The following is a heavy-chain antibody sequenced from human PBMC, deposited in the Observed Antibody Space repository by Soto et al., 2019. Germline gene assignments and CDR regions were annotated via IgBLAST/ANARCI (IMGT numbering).Heavy chain of an antibody. CDR2: LYWDDDK. CDR3: VHRAGMGGNSWLPGH. J-gene: IGHJ4*02. Sequence: QITLKESGPTLVKPTQTLTLTCTFSGFSLSTSEVGVGWIRQPPGKALEWLALLYWDDDKRYNPSLKSRLTTTKDPSKNQVVLTLTNMHPVDTATYYCVHRAGMGGNSWLPGHWGQGTLVTVSS. CDR1: GFSLSTSEVG. V-gene: IGHV2-5*02. D-gene: IGHD6-13*01.